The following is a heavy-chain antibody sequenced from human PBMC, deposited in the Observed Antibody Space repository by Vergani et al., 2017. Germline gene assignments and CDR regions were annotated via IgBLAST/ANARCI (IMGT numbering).Heavy chain of an antibody. CDR1: GFTFSSYA. D-gene: IGHD3-22*01. CDR3: AKWGPSGYYFDY. J-gene: IGHJ4*02. V-gene: IGHV3-23*01. CDR2: ISGSGGST. Sequence: TASGFTFSSYAMSWVRQAPGKGLEWVSAISGSGGSTYYADSVKGRFTISRDNSKNTLYLQMNSLRAEDTAVYYCAKWGPSGYYFDYWGQGTLVTVSS.